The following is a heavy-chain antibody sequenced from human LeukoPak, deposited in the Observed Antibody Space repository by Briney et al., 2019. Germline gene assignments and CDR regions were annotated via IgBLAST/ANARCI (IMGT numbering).Heavy chain of an antibody. D-gene: IGHD3-3*01. Sequence: PSETLSLTCTVSGGSISSGSYYWSWIRQPAGKGLEWIGRIYTSGSTNYNPSLKSRVTISVDTSKNQFSLKLSSVTAADTAVYYCARGVNYDFWSGYYTWVGYYYYYMDVWGKGTTVTVSS. J-gene: IGHJ6*03. V-gene: IGHV4-61*02. CDR2: IYTSGST. CDR3: ARGVNYDFWSGYYTWVGYYYYYMDV. CDR1: GGSISSGSYY.